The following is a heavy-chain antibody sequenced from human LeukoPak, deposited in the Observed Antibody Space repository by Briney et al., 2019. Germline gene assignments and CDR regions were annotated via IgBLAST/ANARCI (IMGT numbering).Heavy chain of an antibody. D-gene: IGHD2-21*01. V-gene: IGHV1-8*01. J-gene: IGHJ4*02. CDR1: GYAFTTYD. CDR3: ARNVASTGYFVY. CDR2: MNPNSGNT. Sequence: ASVKVSCKASGYAFTTYDINWVGQATGQGLEWLGWMNPNSGNTGYAQKFQGRVSMTRDTSISTAYMELSSLRSEDTAVYYCARNVASTGYFVYWGQGTLVTVSS.